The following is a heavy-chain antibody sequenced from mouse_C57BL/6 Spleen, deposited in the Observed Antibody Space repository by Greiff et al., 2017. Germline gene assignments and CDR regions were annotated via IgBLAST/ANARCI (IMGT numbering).Heavy chain of an antibody. CDR1: GYAFTNYL. J-gene: IGHJ1*03. Sequence: QVQLQQSGAELVRPGTSVKVSCKASGYAFTNYLIGWVKQRPGQGLEWIGVINPGSGGTNYNEKFKGKATLTADKSSSTAYMQLRSLTSEDSAVYVCAINFYYYGCNPSYWYFDVWGTGTTVTVSS. CDR3: AINFYYYGCNPSYWYFDV. D-gene: IGHD1-1*01. V-gene: IGHV1-54*01. CDR2: INPGSGGT.